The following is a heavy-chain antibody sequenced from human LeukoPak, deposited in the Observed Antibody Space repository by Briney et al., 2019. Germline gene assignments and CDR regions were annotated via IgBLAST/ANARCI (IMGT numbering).Heavy chain of an antibody. D-gene: IGHD2-15*01. Sequence: GGSLRLSCAASGFSFNIYAMGWVRQAPGKGLEWVSVVYSGGSTYYADSVKGRFTISRDNSKNTLYLQMNSLRVEDTAVYYCAKDLYLSRWGQGILVTVSS. CDR3: AKDLYLSR. CDR2: VYSGGST. J-gene: IGHJ4*02. CDR1: GFSFNIYA. V-gene: IGHV3-23*03.